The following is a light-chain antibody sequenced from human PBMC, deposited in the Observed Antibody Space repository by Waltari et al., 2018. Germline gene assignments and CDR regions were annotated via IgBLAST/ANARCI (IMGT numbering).Light chain of an antibody. CDR2: AAS. CDR1: QGIRYD. V-gene: IGKV1-6*01. J-gene: IGKJ5*01. CDR3: HHYYIPPLT. Sequence: AIQMTQSPSSLSASVGDRVTITCRASQGIRYDLGWYQQKPGKAPKLLIYAASSLQSGVPSRFSGGGAGTEFTLTISSLQPEDVAVYYCHHYYIPPLTFGQGTRLEIK.